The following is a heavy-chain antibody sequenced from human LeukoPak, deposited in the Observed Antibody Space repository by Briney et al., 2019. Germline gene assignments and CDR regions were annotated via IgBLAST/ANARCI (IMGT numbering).Heavy chain of an antibody. CDR3: ARDVARSGGY. J-gene: IGHJ4*02. D-gene: IGHD3-10*01. CDR1: GFTFSSYS. V-gene: IGHV3-21*01. Sequence: GGSLRLSCAASGFTFSSYSMNWVRQAPGKGLEWVSSISSSSSYIYYADSVKGRFTTSRDNAKNSLYLQMNSLRVEDTAVYYCARDVARSGGYWGQGTLVTVSS. CDR2: ISSSSSYI.